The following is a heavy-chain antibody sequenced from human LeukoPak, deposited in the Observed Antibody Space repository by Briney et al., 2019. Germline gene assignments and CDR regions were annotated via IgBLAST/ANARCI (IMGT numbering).Heavy chain of an antibody. Sequence: SETLSLTCTVSGNSISSGDYYWSWIRQPAGKGLEWIGRIYASGSTTYNPSLKSRVTISGDTSENQFSLRLSSVTAADTAVYYCARASYSYDISGWVPFDYWGQGTLVTVSS. CDR2: IYASGST. D-gene: IGHD3-22*01. V-gene: IGHV4-61*02. CDR3: ARASYSYDISGWVPFDY. J-gene: IGHJ4*02. CDR1: GNSISSGDYY.